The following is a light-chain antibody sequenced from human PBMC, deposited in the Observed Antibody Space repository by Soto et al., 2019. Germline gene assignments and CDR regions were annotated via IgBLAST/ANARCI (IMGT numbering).Light chain of an antibody. V-gene: IGLV1-47*01. CDR1: TSNILRNY. CDR3: ASWDDSLSGYV. Sequence: QAVVTQPPSASGNPGQRLTISCSGSTSNILRNYVYWYRQLPGTAPRLLISMNDQRPSGVPDRFSGSKSGTSASLANSGLRSEDEADYYCASWDDSLSGYVFGTGTKVTVL. CDR2: MND. J-gene: IGLJ1*01.